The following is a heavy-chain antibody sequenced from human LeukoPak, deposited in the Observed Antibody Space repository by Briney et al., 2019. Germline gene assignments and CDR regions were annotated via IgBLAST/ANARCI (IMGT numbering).Heavy chain of an antibody. J-gene: IGHJ4*02. D-gene: IGHD1-26*01. CDR3: VRGRGGATIFDY. Sequence: MTSETLSLTCAVYGVSFSGYYWSWIRQPPGKGLEWIGEINHSGSTNYNPSLKSRVTISVDTSKNQFSLKLSSVTAADTAVYYCVRGRGGATIFDYWGQGTLVTVSS. V-gene: IGHV4-34*01. CDR2: INHSGST. CDR1: GVSFSGYY.